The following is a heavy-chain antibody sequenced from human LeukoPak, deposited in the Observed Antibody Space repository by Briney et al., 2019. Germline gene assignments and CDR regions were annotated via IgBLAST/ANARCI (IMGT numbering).Heavy chain of an antibody. D-gene: IGHD1-26*01. CDR2: VSVTSEK. V-gene: IGHV3-48*01. CDR3: VRDPGRSSNY. Sequence: GGSLRLSCAASGFTFRSFRMNWVRQAPGKGLDWLSDVSVTSEKSYADSVKGRFTISRANAKNSLYLQMNSLRGEDTAVYYCVRDPGRSSNYWGQGTLVTVSS. J-gene: IGHJ4*02. CDR1: GFTFRSFR.